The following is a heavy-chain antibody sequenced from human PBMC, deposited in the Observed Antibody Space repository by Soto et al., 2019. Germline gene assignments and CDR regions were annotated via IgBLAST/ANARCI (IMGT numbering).Heavy chain of an antibody. D-gene: IGHD3-10*01. V-gene: IGHV4-34*01. J-gene: IGHJ6*02. CDR1: GGSFSGYY. CDR2: INHSGST. Sequence: ETLSLTCAVYGGSFSGYYWSWIRQPPGKGLEWIGEINHSGSTNYNPSLKSRVTISVDTSKNQFSLKLSSVTAADTAVYYCARGRRWFGESEYYYSGMXVWGQGTTVTVSS. CDR3: ARGRRWFGESEYYYSGMXV.